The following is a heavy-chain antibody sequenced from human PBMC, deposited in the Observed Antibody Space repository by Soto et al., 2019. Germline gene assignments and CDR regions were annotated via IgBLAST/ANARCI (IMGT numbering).Heavy chain of an antibody. CDR3: ARDIFYGGFSLGY. Sequence: SETLSLTCAVYGGSFSGYYWSWIRQPPGKGLEWIGEIIHSGSTNYNPSLKSRVTISMDASKNQLSLKIRSMTAADTAVYYCARDIFYGGFSLGYWGHGILVTVSS. V-gene: IGHV4-34*12. D-gene: IGHD4-17*01. CDR1: GGSFSGYY. CDR2: IIHSGST. J-gene: IGHJ4*01.